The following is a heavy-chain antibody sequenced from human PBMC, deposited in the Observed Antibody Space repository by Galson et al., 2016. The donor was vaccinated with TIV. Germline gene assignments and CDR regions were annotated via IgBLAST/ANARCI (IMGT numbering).Heavy chain of an antibody. CDR1: GFTFSSYS. J-gene: IGHJ4*02. D-gene: IGHD6-25*01. CDR2: ISRSSTSI. V-gene: IGHV3-21*01. Sequence: SLRLSCAASGFTFSSYSMNWVRQAPGKGLEWVSSISRSSTSIYYADSVKGRFTITRDNAKNSLYLQMNSLRAEDTAVYYCVRGMRLRPYWGQGTLVTVSS. CDR3: VRGMRLRPY.